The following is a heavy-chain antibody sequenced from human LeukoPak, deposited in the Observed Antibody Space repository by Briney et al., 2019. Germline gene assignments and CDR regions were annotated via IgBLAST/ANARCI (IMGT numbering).Heavy chain of an antibody. CDR3: ARCYYDGSGFYYYFDY. CDR1: GFTFSSYA. Sequence: GGSLRLSCAASGFTFSSYAMHWVRQAPGKGLEWVAVISYDGSNKYYADSVKGRFTISRDNSKNTLYLQMNSLRAEDTAVYYCARCYYDGSGFYYYFDYWGQGTLVTVSS. J-gene: IGHJ4*02. V-gene: IGHV3-30-3*01. CDR2: ISYDGSNK. D-gene: IGHD3-22*01.